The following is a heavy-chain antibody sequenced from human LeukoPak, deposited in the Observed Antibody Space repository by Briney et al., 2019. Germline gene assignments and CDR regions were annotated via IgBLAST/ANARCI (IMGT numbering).Heavy chain of an antibody. CDR1: GGSISSYY. V-gene: IGHV4-4*07. CDR2: IYTSGST. CDR3: AGYYDFWSGYYTY. Sequence: PSETLSLTCTVSGGSISSYYWSWIRQPAGKGLEWIGRIYTSGSTNYNPSLKSRVTMSVDTSKNLFSLKLSSVTAADTAVYYCAGYYDFWSGYYTYWGQGTLVTVSS. J-gene: IGHJ4*02. D-gene: IGHD3-3*01.